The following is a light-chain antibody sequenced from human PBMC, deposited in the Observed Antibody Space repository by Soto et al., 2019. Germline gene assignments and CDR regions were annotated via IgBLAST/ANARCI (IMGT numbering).Light chain of an antibody. CDR3: QQYNDWPRT. J-gene: IGKJ5*01. CDR2: GSS. Sequence: EMVMPQSPATLSVSPGESVTLSCRASQLFSSNLAWYQRRPGQAPRLLIYGSSTRATGVPPRFSGSASGTEFTLTISSLHSEDFGVYYCQQYNDWPRTFGQGTRLEIK. CDR1: QLFSSN. V-gene: IGKV3-15*01.